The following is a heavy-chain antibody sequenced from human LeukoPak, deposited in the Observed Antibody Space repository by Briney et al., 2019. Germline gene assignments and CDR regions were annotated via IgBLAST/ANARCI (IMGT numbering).Heavy chain of an antibody. CDR1: GFTFDDYA. Sequence: GGSLRLSCAASGFTFDDYAMHWVRQAPGKGLVWVSGISWNSGSIGYADSVKGRFTISRDNAKNSLYLQMNSLRAEDTALYYCATGSTLDYWGQGTLVTVSS. V-gene: IGHV3-9*01. CDR2: ISWNSGSI. D-gene: IGHD2-2*01. J-gene: IGHJ4*02. CDR3: ATGSTLDY.